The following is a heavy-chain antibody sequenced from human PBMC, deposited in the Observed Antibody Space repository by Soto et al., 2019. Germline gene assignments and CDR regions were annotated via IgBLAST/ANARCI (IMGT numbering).Heavy chain of an antibody. CDR3: XRELASVVAASVGGMDV. CDR2: IYYSGST. CDR1: GVSISSGGYY. Sequence: SETLSLTCTVSGVSISSGGYYWSWIRQHPGKGLEWIGYIYYSGSTYYNPSLKSRVTISVDTSKNQFSLKLSSVTAADTAVYYCXRELASVVAASVGGMDVWGQGTTVTVSS. J-gene: IGHJ6*02. V-gene: IGHV4-31*03. D-gene: IGHD2-15*01.